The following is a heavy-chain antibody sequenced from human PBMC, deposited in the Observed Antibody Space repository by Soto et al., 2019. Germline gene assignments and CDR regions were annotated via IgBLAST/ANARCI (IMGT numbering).Heavy chain of an antibody. Sequence: QVPLVQSGAEVREPGSSVRVSCKASGGTFNNNLIAWVRQAPGQGLEWMGEIIPMYGTPHFAQKFQGRVSFTADESKTTVYMELNSLGRDDTATFYCARCIKLDYLHGLDVWGQGTPVTVSS. CDR3: ARCIKLDYLHGLDV. CDR1: GGTFNNNL. V-gene: IGHV1-69*01. D-gene: IGHD4-17*01. CDR2: IIPMYGTP. J-gene: IGHJ6*02.